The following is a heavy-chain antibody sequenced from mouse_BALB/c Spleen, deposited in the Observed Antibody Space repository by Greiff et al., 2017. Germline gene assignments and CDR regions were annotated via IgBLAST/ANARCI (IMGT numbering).Heavy chain of an antibody. CDR2: IRNKANGYTT. Sequence: EVHLVESGGGLVQPGGSLRLSCATSGFTFTDYYMSWVRQPPGKALEWLGFIRNKANGYTTEYSASVKGRFTISRDNSQSILYLQMNTLRAEDSATYYCARDYYGSSYVWFAYWGQGTLVTVSA. CDR3: ARDYYGSSYVWFAY. D-gene: IGHD1-1*01. CDR1: GFTFTDYY. V-gene: IGHV7-3*02. J-gene: IGHJ3*01.